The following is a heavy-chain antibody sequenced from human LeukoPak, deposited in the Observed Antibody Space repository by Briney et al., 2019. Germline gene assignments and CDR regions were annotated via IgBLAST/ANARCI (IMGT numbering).Heavy chain of an antibody. CDR1: GYSISSGYY. J-gene: IGHJ4*02. CDR3: AAGYFDWLLLTGFDY. Sequence: PSETLSLTCTVSGYSISSGYYWGWIRQPPGKGLEWIGSIYHSGSTYYNPSLKSRVTISVDTSKNQFSLKLSSVTAADTAVYYCAAGYFDWLLLTGFDYWGQGTLVTVSS. D-gene: IGHD3-9*01. CDR2: IYHSGST. V-gene: IGHV4-38-2*02.